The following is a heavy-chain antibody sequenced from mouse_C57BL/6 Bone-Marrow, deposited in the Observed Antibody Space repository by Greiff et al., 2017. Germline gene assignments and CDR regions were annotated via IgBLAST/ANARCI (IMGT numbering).Heavy chain of an antibody. CDR2: INYDGSST. D-gene: IGHD1-1*01. V-gene: IGHV5-16*01. Sequence: EVKLVESEGGLVQPGSSMKLSCTASGFTFSDYYMAWVRQVPEKGLEWVANINYDGSSTYYLDSLKSRFIISRDNAKHILYLQMSSLKSEDTATYYCARDNYYAAFDYWGQGTTLTVSS. CDR3: ARDNYYAAFDY. J-gene: IGHJ2*01. CDR1: GFTFSDYY.